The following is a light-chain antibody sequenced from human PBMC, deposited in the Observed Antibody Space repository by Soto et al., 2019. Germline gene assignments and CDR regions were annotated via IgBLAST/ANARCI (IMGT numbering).Light chain of an antibody. CDR1: QNINNW. V-gene: IGKV1-5*01. J-gene: IGKJ2*01. CDR3: QRYDGY. Sequence: DTQMTQSPSTLSASVGDTVTITCRARQNINNWLAWYQQKPEKVPKLLIYGASTLEDGVPSRFSGSRSGTEFTLTINSLQPDDFATYYCQRYDGYFGQGTKLELK. CDR2: GAS.